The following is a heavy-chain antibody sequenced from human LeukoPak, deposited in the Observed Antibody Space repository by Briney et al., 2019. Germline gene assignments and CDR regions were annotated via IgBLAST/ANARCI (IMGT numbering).Heavy chain of an antibody. Sequence: GGSLRLSCAASGFTVSSNYMSWVRQAPGKGLEWVSVIYSGGSAYYADSVKGRFTISRDNTKNSLFLQMNSLRAEDTALYYCVKDIRGYSYGYKGDWGQGTLVTVSS. CDR3: VKDIRGYSYGYKGD. J-gene: IGHJ4*02. CDR1: GFTVSSNY. D-gene: IGHD5-18*01. V-gene: IGHV3-53*05. CDR2: IYSGGSA.